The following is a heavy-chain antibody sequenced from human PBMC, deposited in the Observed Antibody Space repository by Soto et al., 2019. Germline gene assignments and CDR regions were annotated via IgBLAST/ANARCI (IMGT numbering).Heavy chain of an antibody. Sequence: GGSLRLSCAGSGFTFSSYVMHWVRQAPGKGLEWVAVISYDGSDKYYGDSVKGRFTISRDDSKNTLYLQMNSLRVEDTAIYYCAKTAGYDYVWGSSGLDPWGQGTLVTVSS. J-gene: IGHJ5*02. CDR1: GFTFSSYV. V-gene: IGHV3-30*18. D-gene: IGHD3-16*01. CDR2: ISYDGSDK. CDR3: AKTAGYDYVWGSSGLDP.